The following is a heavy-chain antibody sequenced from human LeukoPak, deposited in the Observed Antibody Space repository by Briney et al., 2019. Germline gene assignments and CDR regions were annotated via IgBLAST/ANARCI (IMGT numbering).Heavy chain of an antibody. J-gene: IGHJ6*02. V-gene: IGHV1-18*01. Sequence: ASVKVSCKASGYTFTSYGISWVRQAPGQGLEWMGWISAYNGNTNYAQKLQGRVTMTTDTSTSTAYMELRSLRSDDTAVYYCARDGVYDSSGNLGMDVWGQGTTVTVSS. D-gene: IGHD3-22*01. CDR3: ARDGVYDSSGNLGMDV. CDR1: GYTFTSYG. CDR2: ISAYNGNT.